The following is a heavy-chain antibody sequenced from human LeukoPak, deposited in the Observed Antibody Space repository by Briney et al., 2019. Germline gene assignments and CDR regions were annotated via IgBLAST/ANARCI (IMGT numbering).Heavy chain of an antibody. CDR1: GGTFSSYA. Sequence: EASVKVSCKASGGTFSSYAISWVRQAPGQGLEWMGWINPNSGGTNYAQKFQGRVTMARDTSISTAYMELSRLRSDDTAVYYCAREDRFGLSHFDYWGQGTLVTVSS. CDR3: AREDRFGLSHFDY. D-gene: IGHD3-10*01. V-gene: IGHV1-2*02. CDR2: INPNSGGT. J-gene: IGHJ4*02.